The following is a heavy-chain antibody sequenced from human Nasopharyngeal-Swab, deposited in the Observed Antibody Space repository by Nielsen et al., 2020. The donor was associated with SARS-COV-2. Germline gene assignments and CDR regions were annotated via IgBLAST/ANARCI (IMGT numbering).Heavy chain of an antibody. J-gene: IGHJ6*02. V-gene: IGHV3-73*01. D-gene: IGHD3-10*01. CDR3: TRISLYGSGPHYYYYGMDV. CDR1: GFTFSGSA. Sequence: GESLKISCAASGFTFSGSAMHWVRQASGKGLEWVGRIRSKANSYATAYAASVKGRFTISRDDSKNTAYLQMNSLKTEDTAVYYCTRISLYGSGPHYYYYGMDVWGQGTTVTVSS. CDR2: IRSKANSYAT.